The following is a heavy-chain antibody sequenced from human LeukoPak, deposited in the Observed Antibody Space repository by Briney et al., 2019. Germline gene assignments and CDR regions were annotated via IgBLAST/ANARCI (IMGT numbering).Heavy chain of an antibody. CDR3: AKDSDILAH. J-gene: IGHJ4*02. CDR2: ICGSGGRT. Sequence: PGGSLRLSCAPSGFTSSKYVMSWGPQAPGKGREWVSAICGSGGRTYYADSVKGRFTISRDNSKNTLYLQMNSLRDEDTAVYYCAKDSDILAHWGQGTLVTVSS. CDR1: GFTSSKYV. V-gene: IGHV3-23*01. D-gene: IGHD3-9*01.